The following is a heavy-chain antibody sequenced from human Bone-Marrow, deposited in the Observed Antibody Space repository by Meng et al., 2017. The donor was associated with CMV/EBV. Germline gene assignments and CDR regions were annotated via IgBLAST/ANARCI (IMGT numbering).Heavy chain of an antibody. CDR3: AKGYCSGGSCLGFCDY. J-gene: IGHJ4*02. CDR1: GGSISSSSYY. D-gene: IGHD2-15*01. CDR2: IYYSGST. V-gene: IGHV4-39*01. Sequence: SETLSLTCTVSGGSISSSSYYWGWIRQPPGKGLEWIGSIYYSGSTYYNPSLKSRVTISVDTSKNQFSLKLSSVTAADTAVYYCAKGYCSGGSCLGFCDYWGQGTLVTVSS.